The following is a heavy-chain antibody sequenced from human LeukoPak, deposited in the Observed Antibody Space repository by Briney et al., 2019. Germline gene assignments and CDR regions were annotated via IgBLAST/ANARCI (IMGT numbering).Heavy chain of an antibody. J-gene: IGHJ4*02. D-gene: IGHD3-22*01. CDR1: GFTFSSYA. V-gene: IGHV3-23*01. Sequence: PGGSLRLSCAASGFTFSSYAMSWVRQVPGKGLEWVSAISGSGGSTYYADSVKGRFTISRDNSKNTLYLQMNSLRAEDTAVYYCARTPPDYYYDSSGYYPDYWGQGNPGHRLL. CDR2: ISGSGGST. CDR3: ARTPPDYYYDSSGYYPDY.